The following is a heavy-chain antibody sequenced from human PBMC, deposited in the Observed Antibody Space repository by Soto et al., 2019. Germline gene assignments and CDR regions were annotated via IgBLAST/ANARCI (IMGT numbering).Heavy chain of an antibody. CDR1: GGTFSSYA. CDR3: ARAALRFLEWYNWFDP. V-gene: IGHV1-69*06. CDR2: IIPIFGTA. D-gene: IGHD3-3*01. J-gene: IGHJ5*02. Sequence: ASVKVSCKASGGTFSSYAISWVRQAPGQGLEWMGGIIPIFGTANYAQKFQGRVMITADKSTSTAYMELSSLRSEDTAVYYCARAALRFLEWYNWFDPWGQGTLVTVSS.